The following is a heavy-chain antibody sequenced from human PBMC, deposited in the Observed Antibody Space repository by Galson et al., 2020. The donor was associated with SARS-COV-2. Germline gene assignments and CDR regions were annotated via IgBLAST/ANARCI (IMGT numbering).Heavy chain of an antibody. V-gene: IGHV3-15*01. Sequence: GSLRLSCAASGISFSNAWMSWVRQAPGKGLEWVGHIKRKTDGEATDYAAPVKGRFTISRDDSKTSLYLQMNSLKTEDTAVYYCTTVGSSWGQGTLVTVSS. CDR2: IKRKTDGEAT. D-gene: IGHD1-26*01. J-gene: IGHJ4*02. CDR1: GISFSNAW. CDR3: TTVGSS.